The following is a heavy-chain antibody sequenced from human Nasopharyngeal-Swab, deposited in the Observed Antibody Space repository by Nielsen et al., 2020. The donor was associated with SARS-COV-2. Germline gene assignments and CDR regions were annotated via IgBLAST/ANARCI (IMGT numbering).Heavy chain of an antibody. CDR3: ARDTGMTSMDV. CDR2: ISYDGSNK. V-gene: IGHV3-30-3*01. J-gene: IGHJ6*03. CDR1: GFTFSSYA. D-gene: IGHD1-20*01. Sequence: GGSLRLSCAASGFTFSSYAMHWVRQAPGKGLDWVALISYDGSNKYYADSVKGRFTISRDNSKNTLYLQMNSLRAEDTAVYYCARDTGMTSMDVWGKGTTVTVSS.